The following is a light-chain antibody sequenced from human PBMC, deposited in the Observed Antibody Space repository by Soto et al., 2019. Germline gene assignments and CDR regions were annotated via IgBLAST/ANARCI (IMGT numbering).Light chain of an antibody. CDR3: AAWDDNLSGVV. J-gene: IGLJ2*01. Sequence: QSVLTQPPSASGTPGQRGTISCSGSSSNIGTNYVYWYQQLPATAPKLLIYRNNQRPSGVPDRFSGSKSGTSASLAISGLRSEDEADYYCAAWDDNLSGVVFGGGTKVTVL. V-gene: IGLV1-47*01. CDR2: RNN. CDR1: SSNIGTNY.